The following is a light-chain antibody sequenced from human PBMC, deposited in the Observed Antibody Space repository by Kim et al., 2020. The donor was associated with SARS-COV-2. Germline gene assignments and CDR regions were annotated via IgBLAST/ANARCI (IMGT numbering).Light chain of an antibody. V-gene: IGKV3-11*01. J-gene: IGKJ5*01. CDR2: DAS. Sequence: LLPGERATLSCRASHSVSSFLALYQQKPGQAPRLLMYDASNRATGIPARFSGSGSGTDFTLTISSLEPEDFAVYYCQQRFNWPITFGQGTRLEIK. CDR3: QQRFNWPIT. CDR1: HSVSSF.